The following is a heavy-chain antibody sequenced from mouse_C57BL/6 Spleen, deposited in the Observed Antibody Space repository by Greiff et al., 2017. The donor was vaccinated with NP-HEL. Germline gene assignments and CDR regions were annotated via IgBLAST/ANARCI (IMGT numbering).Heavy chain of an antibody. J-gene: IGHJ3*01. Sequence: VQLQQSGAELVRPGASVKLSCTASGFNIKDDYMHWVKQRPEQGLEWIGWIDPENGDTEYASKFQGKATITADTSSNTAYLQLSSLTSEDTAVYYCTRDDYLAWFAYWGQGTLVTVSA. CDR1: GFNIKDDY. D-gene: IGHD2-4*01. CDR2: IDPENGDT. V-gene: IGHV14-4*01. CDR3: TRDDYLAWFAY.